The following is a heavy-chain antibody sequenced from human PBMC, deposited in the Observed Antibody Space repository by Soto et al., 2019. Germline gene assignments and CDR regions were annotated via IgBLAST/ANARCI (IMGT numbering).Heavy chain of an antibody. V-gene: IGHV4-59*01. J-gene: IGHJ4*02. D-gene: IGHD3-22*01. Sequence: SETLSLTCTVSGGSISSYYWSWIRQPPGKGLEWIGYIYYSGSTNYNPSLKSRVTISVDTSKNQFSLKLSSVTAADTAVYYCAREPSDYDSSGMFDYWGQGTLVTVSS. CDR3: AREPSDYDSSGMFDY. CDR2: IYYSGST. CDR1: GGSISSYY.